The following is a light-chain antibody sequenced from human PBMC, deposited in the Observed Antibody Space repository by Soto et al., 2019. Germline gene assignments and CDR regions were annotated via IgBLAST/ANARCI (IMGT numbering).Light chain of an antibody. CDR3: AVWDDSLSGMI. J-gene: IGLJ2*01. Sequence: QSALTQPPSASGTPGQRVNISCSGSSSNIETNTVDWYQHLPGTAPKVLIFNNNQRPSGVPDRFSGSKSGTSASLAISGLQSEDEAHYYCAVWDDSLSGMIFGGGTKLTVL. CDR1: SSNIETNT. CDR2: NNN. V-gene: IGLV1-44*01.